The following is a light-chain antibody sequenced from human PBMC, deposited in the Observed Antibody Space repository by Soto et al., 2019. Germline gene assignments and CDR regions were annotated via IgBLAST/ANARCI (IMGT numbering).Light chain of an antibody. Sequence: QSVLTQPPSASGSPGQSVTISCTGTSSDVARYNYISWYQQRPGKAPKLIIYEVSKRPSGVPDRLSGFKYGNTASLTVSGLQAEDEADYYCSSYAGNSRYVFGTGTKVTVL. J-gene: IGLJ1*01. CDR1: SSDVARYNY. V-gene: IGLV2-8*01. CDR3: SSYAGNSRYV. CDR2: EVS.